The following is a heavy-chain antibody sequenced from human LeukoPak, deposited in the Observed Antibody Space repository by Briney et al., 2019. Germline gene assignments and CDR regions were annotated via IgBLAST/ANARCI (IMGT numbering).Heavy chain of an antibody. CDR1: GFTFSSYS. Sequence: GGSLRLSCAASGFTFSSYSMNWVRQAPGKGLEWVSSISSSSSYIYYADSVKGRFTISRDNAKNSLYLQMNSLRVEDTAVYYCASFGGSGWDFDYWGQGTLVTVSS. V-gene: IGHV3-21*01. J-gene: IGHJ4*02. D-gene: IGHD6-19*01. CDR3: ASFGGSGWDFDY. CDR2: ISSSSSYI.